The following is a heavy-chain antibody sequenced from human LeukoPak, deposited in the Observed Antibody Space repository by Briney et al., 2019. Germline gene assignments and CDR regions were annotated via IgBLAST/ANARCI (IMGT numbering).Heavy chain of an antibody. CDR1: GGTFSSYA. Sequence: SVKVSCKASGGTFSSYAISWVRQAPGQGLEWMGGIIPIFGTADYAQKFQGRVTITTDESTSTAYMELSSLRSEDTAVYYCARATPPTPAADIWGQGTMVTVSS. D-gene: IGHD2-2*01. J-gene: IGHJ3*02. CDR3: ARATPPTPAADI. CDR2: IIPIFGTA. V-gene: IGHV1-69*05.